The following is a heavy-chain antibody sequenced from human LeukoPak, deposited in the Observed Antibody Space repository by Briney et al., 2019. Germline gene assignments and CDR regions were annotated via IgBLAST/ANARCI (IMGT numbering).Heavy chain of an antibody. CDR3: AGVVTASYFDY. CDR1: GGTFGSYT. CDR2: IIPIFGTA. V-gene: IGHV1-69*01. J-gene: IGHJ4*02. Sequence: SVKVSCKASGGTFGSYTISWVRQAPGQGLEWMGGIIPIFGTANYAQKFQGRVTITADESTSTAYMELSSLRSEDTAVYYCAGVVTASYFDYWGQGTLVTVSS. D-gene: IGHD2-21*02.